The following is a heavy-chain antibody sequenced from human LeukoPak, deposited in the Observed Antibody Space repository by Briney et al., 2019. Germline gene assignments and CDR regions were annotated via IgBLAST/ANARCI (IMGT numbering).Heavy chain of an antibody. CDR1: GGSISSSSYY. Sequence: PSETLSLTCTVSGGSISSSSYYWGWIRQPPGKGLEWIGSIYYSGSTYYNLSLKSRVTISVDTSKNQFSLKLSSVTAADTAVYYCARTSGERGIAVADIDYWGQGTLVTVSS. D-gene: IGHD6-19*01. V-gene: IGHV4-39*01. CDR3: ARTSGERGIAVADIDY. CDR2: IYYSGST. J-gene: IGHJ4*02.